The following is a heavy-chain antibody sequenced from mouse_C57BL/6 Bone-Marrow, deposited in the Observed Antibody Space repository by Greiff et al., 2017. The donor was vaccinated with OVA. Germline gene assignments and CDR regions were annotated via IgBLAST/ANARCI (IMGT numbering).Heavy chain of an antibody. Sequence: EVQLQESGPGLVKPSQSLSLTCSVTGYSITSGYYWNWIRQFPGNKLEWMGYISYDGSNNYNPSLKNRISITRDTSKNQFFLKLNSVTTEDTATYYCARHPGGSSGPYYYAMDYWGQGNSVTVSS. V-gene: IGHV3-6*01. CDR3: ARHPGGSSGPYYYAMDY. J-gene: IGHJ4*01. D-gene: IGHD3-2*02. CDR1: GYSITSGYY. CDR2: ISYDGSN.